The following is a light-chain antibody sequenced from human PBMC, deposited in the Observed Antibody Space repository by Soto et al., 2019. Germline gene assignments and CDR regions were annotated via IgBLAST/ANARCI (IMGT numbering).Light chain of an antibody. CDR1: SIGSKS. CDR3: QVWDTRSEHYV. V-gene: IGLV3-21*02. CDR2: DDS. Sequence: SYELTQSPSVSVAPGQTVSITCGGSSIGSKSVHWYQQKPGQAPVLVVYDDSDRRSGIPERFSGSNSGNTATLTITRVEAGDEADYHCQVWDTRSEHYVFGGGTQLTVL. J-gene: IGLJ7*01.